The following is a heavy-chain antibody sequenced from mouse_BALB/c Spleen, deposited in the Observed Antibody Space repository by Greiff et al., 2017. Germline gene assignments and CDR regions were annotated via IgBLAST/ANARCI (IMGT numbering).Heavy chain of an antibody. V-gene: IGHV5-6*01. Sequence: EVQVVESGGDLVKPGGSLKLSCAASGFTFSSYGMSWVRQTPDKRLEWVATISSGGSYTYYPDSVKGRFTISRDNAKNTLYLQMSSLKSEDTAMYYCARRGYDGFAYWGQGTLVTVSA. CDR1: GFTFSSYG. J-gene: IGHJ3*01. CDR2: ISSGGSYT. CDR3: ARRGYDGFAY. D-gene: IGHD2-14*01.